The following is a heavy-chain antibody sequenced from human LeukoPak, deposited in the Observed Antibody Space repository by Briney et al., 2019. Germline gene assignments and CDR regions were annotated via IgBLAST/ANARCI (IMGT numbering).Heavy chain of an antibody. V-gene: IGHV1-2*06. CDR1: GYTFTGYY. Sequence: ASVKVSCKASGYTFTGYYMHWVRQAPGQGLEWMGRINPNSGGTNYAQKFQGRVTMARGTSISTAYMELSRLRSDDTAVYYCARDTGNKLWYFDYWGQGTLVTVSS. CDR2: INPNSGGT. J-gene: IGHJ4*02. D-gene: IGHD3-16*01. CDR3: ARDTGNKLWYFDY.